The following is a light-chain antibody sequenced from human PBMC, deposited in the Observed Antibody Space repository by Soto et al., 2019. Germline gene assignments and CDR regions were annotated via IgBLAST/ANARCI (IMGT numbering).Light chain of an antibody. J-gene: IGLJ2*01. CDR1: ISDIGGYNF. V-gene: IGLV2-14*01. CDR2: DVN. CDR3: ASYSRTTTLV. Sequence: QSALTQPASVSGSPGQSITISCTGTISDIGGYNFISWYQHHPGKAPKLVIYDVNNRRSGISYRFSGSKSGNTASLTISGLQAEDEADYYCASYSRTTTLVFGGGTKVTVL.